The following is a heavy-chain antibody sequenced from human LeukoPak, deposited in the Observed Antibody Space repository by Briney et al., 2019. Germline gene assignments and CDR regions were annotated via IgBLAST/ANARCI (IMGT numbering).Heavy chain of an antibody. CDR1: GFTFSNAW. V-gene: IGHV3-15*01. CDR2: IKSKTEGGTT. D-gene: IGHD6-13*01. J-gene: IGHJ4*02. Sequence: GGSLRLSCAASGFTFSNAWMSWVRQAPGKGREGVGRIKSKTEGGTTDYAAPVKGRFTISRDDSKNTLYLQMNSLKTQDTAVYYCTTRYSSSWYYFDYWGQGTLVTVSS. CDR3: TTRYSSSWYYFDY.